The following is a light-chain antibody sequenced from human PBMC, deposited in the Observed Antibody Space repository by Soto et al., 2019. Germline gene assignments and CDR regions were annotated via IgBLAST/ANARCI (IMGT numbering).Light chain of an antibody. CDR2: AAS. CDR1: QNISSW. Sequence: DIQMTQSPSSVSASVGDRVTITCRASQNISSWLAWYHQKPGKAPKLLIYAASNLQRGVPSRFSGSGSGTDFTLTISNLRPEDFATYFCQQGNSPYTFGQGTKLEIK. V-gene: IGKV1-12*01. J-gene: IGKJ2*01. CDR3: QQGNSPYT.